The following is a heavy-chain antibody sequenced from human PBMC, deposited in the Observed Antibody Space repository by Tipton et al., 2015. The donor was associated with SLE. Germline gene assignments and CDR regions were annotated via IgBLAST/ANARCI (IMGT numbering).Heavy chain of an antibody. V-gene: IGHV4-34*08. CDR1: GGTSRDYF. CDR3: ANQNWNYYF. J-gene: IGHJ4*02. Sequence: LRLSCAVYGGTSRDYFWSWIRQPPGKGLEWIGEVSHHGTTNYNPSLDSRVTISLDRFNNQFTLKMTSVTAADTAVYYCANQNWNYYFWGQGNLVTVSS. D-gene: IGHD1-7*01. CDR2: VSHHGTT.